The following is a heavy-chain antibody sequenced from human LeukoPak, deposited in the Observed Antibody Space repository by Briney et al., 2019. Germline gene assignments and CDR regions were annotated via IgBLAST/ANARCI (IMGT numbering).Heavy chain of an antibody. J-gene: IGHJ4*02. Sequence: GGSLRLSCAASGFSFSGYSMSWARQAPGKGLEWVSYISGSSRTIYYADSVKGRFTISRDNAKNSLFLQMNSLRAEDTAVYYCARTSTVTTFDFDKWGQGTLVTVSS. V-gene: IGHV3-48*01. CDR2: ISGSSRTI. CDR3: ARTSTVTTFDFDK. CDR1: GFSFSGYS. D-gene: IGHD4-17*01.